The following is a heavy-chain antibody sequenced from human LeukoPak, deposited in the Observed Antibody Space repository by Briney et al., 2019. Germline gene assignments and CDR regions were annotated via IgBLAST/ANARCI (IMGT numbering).Heavy chain of an antibody. Sequence: TGGSLRLSCAASGFTVSSNYMSWVRQAPGKGLEWVSVIYSGGSTYYADSVKGRFTISRDNSKNTLYLQMNSLRAEDTAVYYCARVELGGDSSGFDYWGQGTLVTVSS. CDR1: GFTVSSNY. CDR3: ARVELGGDSSGFDY. J-gene: IGHJ4*01. CDR2: IYSGGST. V-gene: IGHV3-53*01. D-gene: IGHD3-22*01.